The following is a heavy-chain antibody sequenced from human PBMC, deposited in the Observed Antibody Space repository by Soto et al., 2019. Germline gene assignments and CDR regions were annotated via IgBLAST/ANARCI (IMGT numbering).Heavy chain of an antibody. CDR1: AGSISNYY. J-gene: IGHJ4*02. CDR2: IDSSGSI. D-gene: IGHD3-3*01. Sequence: ASETLSLTCTVSAGSISNYYCNWIRQPAGKGLEWIGRIDSSGSINYSPSLKSRVTMSVDRSENQFSLKLSSVTAADTAVYYCASGGRDFWSGPFDYWGQGTPVTVSS. V-gene: IGHV4-4*07. CDR3: ASGGRDFWSGPFDY.